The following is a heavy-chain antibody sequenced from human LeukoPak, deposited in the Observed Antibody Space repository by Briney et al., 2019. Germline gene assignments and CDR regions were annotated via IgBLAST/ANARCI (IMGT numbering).Heavy chain of an antibody. CDR3: AREGLWFYYFDY. CDR2: INQVESEK. Sequence: SGGSLRLSCEASGFSFSSYWMTWVRQAPGKGPEWVANINQVESEKYSVDSVKGRFTISRDNAKNSLYLQMNSLRAEDTAVYYCAREGLWFYYFDYWGQGTLVTVSS. CDR1: GFSFSSYW. V-gene: IGHV3-7*01. J-gene: IGHJ4*02. D-gene: IGHD5-18*01.